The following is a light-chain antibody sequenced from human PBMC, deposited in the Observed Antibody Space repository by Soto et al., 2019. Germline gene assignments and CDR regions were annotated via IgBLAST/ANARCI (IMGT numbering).Light chain of an antibody. CDR1: SSDVGSYNL. CDR2: EGS. CDR3: CSYAGSSTCPRV. J-gene: IGLJ3*02. Sequence: QSVLTQPASVSGSPGQSITISCTGTSSDVGSYNLVSWYQQHPGKAPKLMIYEGSKRPSGVSNRFSGSKSGNTASLTISGLQAEDEADYYCCSYAGSSTCPRVFGGGTKLTVL. V-gene: IGLV2-23*01.